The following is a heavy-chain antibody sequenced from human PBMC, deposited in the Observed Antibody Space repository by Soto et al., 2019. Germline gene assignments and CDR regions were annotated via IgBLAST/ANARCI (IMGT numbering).Heavy chain of an antibody. Sequence: SETLSLTCTVSGGSISSYYWSWIRQPPGKGLEWIGYIYYSGSTNYNPSLKSRVTISVDTSKNQFSLKLSSVTAADTAVYYCARGPGFLEWLFHPHFDYWGQGTLVTVSS. D-gene: IGHD3-3*01. CDR2: IYYSGST. CDR3: ARGPGFLEWLFHPHFDY. V-gene: IGHV4-59*01. J-gene: IGHJ4*02. CDR1: GGSISSYY.